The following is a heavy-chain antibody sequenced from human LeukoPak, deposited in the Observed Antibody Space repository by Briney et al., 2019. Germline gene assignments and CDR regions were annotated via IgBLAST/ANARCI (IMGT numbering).Heavy chain of an antibody. V-gene: IGHV6-1*01. Sequence: SQTLSLTCAISGDSFSSNSAAWNWVRQSPSTGLEGLGRTYYRSKWYNDYAVAVKSRITINPDTSKNQFSLQLNSVTPEDTAVYYCVRGEHSYYMDVWGKGTTVTVSS. CDR3: VRGEHSYYMDV. J-gene: IGHJ6*03. CDR1: GDSFSSNSAA. D-gene: IGHD1/OR15-1a*01. CDR2: TYYRSKWYN.